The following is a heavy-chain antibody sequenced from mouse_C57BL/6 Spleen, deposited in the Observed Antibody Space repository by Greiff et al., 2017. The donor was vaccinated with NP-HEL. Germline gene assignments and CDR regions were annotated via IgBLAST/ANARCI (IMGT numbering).Heavy chain of an antibody. J-gene: IGHJ2*01. Sequence: EVKLVESEGGLVQPGSSMKLSCTASGFTFSDYYMAWVRQVPEKGLEWVANINYDGSSTYYLDSLKSRFIISRYNAKNILYLQMSSLKSEDTATYYCARGDYYGSSYPYYFDYWGQGTTLTVSS. CDR2: INYDGSST. CDR1: GFTFSDYY. CDR3: ARGDYYGSSYPYYFDY. D-gene: IGHD1-1*01. V-gene: IGHV5-16*01.